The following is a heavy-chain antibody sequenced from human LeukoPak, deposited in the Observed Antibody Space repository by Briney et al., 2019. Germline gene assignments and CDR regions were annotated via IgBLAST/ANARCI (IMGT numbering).Heavy chain of an antibody. Sequence: GGSLRLSCAASGFTFSTYTMYWVRHPPGKRLEWVSIIGSSGGGIHYADSVRGRFTISRDNSKNALYLQMNSLRVEDTAVYYCAIDPNWGTHSWGQGVLVTVSS. CDR3: AIDPNWGTHS. D-gene: IGHD7-27*01. CDR1: GFTFSTYT. V-gene: IGHV3-23*01. CDR2: IGSSGGGI. J-gene: IGHJ4*02.